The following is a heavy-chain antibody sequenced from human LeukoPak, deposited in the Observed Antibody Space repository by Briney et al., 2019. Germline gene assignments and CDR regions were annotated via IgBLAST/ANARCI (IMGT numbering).Heavy chain of an antibody. V-gene: IGHV3-20*04. D-gene: IGHD3-3*01. Sequence: PGGSLRLSCAASGFTFDDYGMSWVRQAPGEGLEWVSGINWNGGSTGYADSVKGRFTISRDNAKNSLYLQMNSLRAEDTALYYCARDRPAAYYDFWSGPFPAVNWFDPWGQGTLVTVSS. CDR1: GFTFDDYG. CDR3: ARDRPAAYYDFWSGPFPAVNWFDP. J-gene: IGHJ5*02. CDR2: INWNGGST.